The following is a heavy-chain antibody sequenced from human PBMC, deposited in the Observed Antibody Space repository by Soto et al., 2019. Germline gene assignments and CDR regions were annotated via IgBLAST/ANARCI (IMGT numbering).Heavy chain of an antibody. V-gene: IGHV4-31*03. J-gene: IGHJ4*02. CDR2: IYYSGST. D-gene: IGHD3-10*01. CDR1: GGSISSGGYY. Sequence: SETLSLTCTVSGGSISSGGYYWSWIRQHPGKGLEWIGYIYYSGSTYYNPSLKSRVTISVDTSKNQFSLKLSSVTAADTAVYYCARGRRLWFGELLPISYYFDYWGQGTLVTVSS. CDR3: ARGRRLWFGELLPISYYFDY.